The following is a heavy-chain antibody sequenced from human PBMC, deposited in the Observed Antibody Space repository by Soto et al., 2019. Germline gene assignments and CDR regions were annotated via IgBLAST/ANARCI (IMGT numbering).Heavy chain of an antibody. CDR2: TSGGGLA. V-gene: IGHV3-23*01. J-gene: IGHJ5*02. D-gene: IGHD2-15*01. CDR1: GFIFNTYA. CDR3: AKDRDIVRGWFDP. Sequence: EVQLLESGGGLVEPGGSLRLSCAGSGFIFNTYAMSWVRQAPGKGLEWVSGTSGGGLAHYADSVRGRFTISRDNSKNTLYLQMNSLNGEDTAVYYCAKDRDIVRGWFDPWGQGTPVTVSS.